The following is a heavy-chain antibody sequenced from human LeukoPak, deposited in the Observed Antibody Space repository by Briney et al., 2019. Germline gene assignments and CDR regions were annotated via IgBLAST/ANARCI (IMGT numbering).Heavy chain of an antibody. D-gene: IGHD6-19*01. CDR2: FDPEDGET. CDR1: GYTLIELS. J-gene: IGHJ4*02. Sequence: ASVKVSCKVSGYTLIELSMHWVRQAPGKGREWMGGFDPEDGETIYAQKFQGRVTMPEDTSTDTAYMELSSLRSEDTAVYYCATGIEFERSSGWFEEIHYWGQGTLVTVSS. V-gene: IGHV1-24*01. CDR3: ATGIEFERSSGWFEEIHY.